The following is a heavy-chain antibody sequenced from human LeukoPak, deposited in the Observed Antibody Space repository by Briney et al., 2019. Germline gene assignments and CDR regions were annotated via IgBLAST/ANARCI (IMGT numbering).Heavy chain of an antibody. Sequence: SETLSLTCTVSGGSISSYYWSWIRQPPGKGLEWIGYIYYSGSTNYNPSLKSRVTISVDTSKNQFSLKLSSVTAADTAVYYCARRVGPRGAFDIWGQGTMVTVSS. V-gene: IGHV4-59*01. J-gene: IGHJ3*02. D-gene: IGHD2-15*01. CDR2: IYYSGST. CDR1: GGSISSYY. CDR3: ARRVGPRGAFDI.